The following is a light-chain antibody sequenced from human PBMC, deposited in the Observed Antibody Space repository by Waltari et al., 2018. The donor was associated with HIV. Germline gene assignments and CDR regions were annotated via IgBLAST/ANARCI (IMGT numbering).Light chain of an antibody. J-gene: IGLJ1*01. Sequence: QSALTQPASVSGSPGQSITISCTGTSSDVGSYTLVFWYQQHTGKALKLVFYEVSQRPSGVSNRFSGSKSGNTASLTISGLQAEDEADYYCCSYADSPPYVFGTGTKVTVL. CDR3: CSYADSPPYV. V-gene: IGLV2-23*02. CDR2: EVS. CDR1: SSDVGSYTL.